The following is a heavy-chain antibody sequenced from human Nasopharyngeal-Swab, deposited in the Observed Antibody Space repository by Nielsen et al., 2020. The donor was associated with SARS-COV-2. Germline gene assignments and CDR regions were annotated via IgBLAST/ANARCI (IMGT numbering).Heavy chain of an antibody. V-gene: IGHV4-30-2*01. J-gene: IGHJ4*02. CDR2: LYHRGNT. CDR3: ARKYCNGDCYFDY. D-gene: IGHD2-21*02. CDR1: GGSISSCFYS. Sequence: SETLSLTCAVSGGSISSCFYSWSWIRQPPGKGLEWNGYLYHRGNTYYNPSLKSRVTISVDRSKNQFSLRLSSVTAADTAVYYCARKYCNGDCYFDYWGQGTLVTVSS.